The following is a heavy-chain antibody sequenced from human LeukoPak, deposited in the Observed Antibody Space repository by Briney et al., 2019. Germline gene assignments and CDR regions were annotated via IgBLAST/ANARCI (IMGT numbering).Heavy chain of an antibody. Sequence: ASVKVSCKVSGYTLTELSMHWVRQAPGKGLEWMGGFDPEDGETIYAQKFQGRVTMTEDTSTDTAYMELSSLRSEDTAVYYCATATGSYSYYCGMDVWGQGTTVTVSS. CDR2: FDPEDGET. D-gene: IGHD1-26*01. J-gene: IGHJ6*02. CDR1: GYTLTELS. CDR3: ATATGSYSYYCGMDV. V-gene: IGHV1-24*01.